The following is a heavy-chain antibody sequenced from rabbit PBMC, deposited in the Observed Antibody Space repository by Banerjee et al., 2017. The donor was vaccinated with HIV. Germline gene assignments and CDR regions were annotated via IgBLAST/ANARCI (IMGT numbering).Heavy chain of an antibody. CDR2: IYTGGSGYT. D-gene: IGHD2-1*01. V-gene: IGHV1S45*01. Sequence: QEQLVESGGGLVQPGGSLKLSCKASGLDFSSSYWICWVRQAPGKGLEWIACIYTGGSGYTYYANWAKGRFTISKTSSTTVTLQMTSLTAADTATYFCARGSYDDYGDWDSSNLWGQGTLVTVS. CDR3: ARGSYDDYGDWDSSNL. J-gene: IGHJ4*01. CDR1: GLDFSSSYW.